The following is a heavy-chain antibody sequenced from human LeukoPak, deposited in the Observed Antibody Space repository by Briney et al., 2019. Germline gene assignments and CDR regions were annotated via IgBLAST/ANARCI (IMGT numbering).Heavy chain of an antibody. J-gene: IGHJ5*02. V-gene: IGHV3-23*01. Sequence: PGGSVRLFCAASGFTFSTYAMTWVRQAPGKGMEWVSTITGSGDSTYYPDSVKGRFTISRDNSKNTLFLQMNSLRAEDTAVYFCAKDLGDTSYQLFDPWGQGTLVTVSS. D-gene: IGHD1-26*01. CDR1: GFTFSTYA. CDR3: AKDLGDTSYQLFDP. CDR2: ITGSGDST.